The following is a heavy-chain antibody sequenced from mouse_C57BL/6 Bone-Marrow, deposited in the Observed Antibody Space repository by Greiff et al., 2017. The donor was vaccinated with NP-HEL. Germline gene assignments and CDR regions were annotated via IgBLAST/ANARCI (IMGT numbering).Heavy chain of an antibody. CDR3: ASFAY. V-gene: IGHV1-26*01. CDR2: INPNNGGT. CDR1: GYAFTDYY. J-gene: IGHJ3*01. Sequence: VQLQQSGPELVKPGASVKISCKASGYAFTDYYMNWVKQSHGKSLEWIGDINPNNGGTSYNQKFKGKATLTVDKSSSTAYMELRSLTSEDSAVYYCASFAYWGQGTLVTVSA.